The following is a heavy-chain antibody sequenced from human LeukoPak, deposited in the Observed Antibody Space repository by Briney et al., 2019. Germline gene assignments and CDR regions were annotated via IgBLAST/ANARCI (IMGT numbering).Heavy chain of an antibody. V-gene: IGHV3-64*01. J-gene: IGHJ4*02. Sequence: PGGSLRLSCAASGFTFSSYAMHWVRQAPGKGLEYVSAISSNGGSTYYANSVEGRFTISRDNSKNTLYLQMNSLRAEDTAVYYCARDRLYDSSGYYYWGYFDYWGQGTLVTVSS. CDR3: ARDRLYDSSGYYYWGYFDY. CDR2: ISSNGGST. CDR1: GFTFSSYA. D-gene: IGHD3-22*01.